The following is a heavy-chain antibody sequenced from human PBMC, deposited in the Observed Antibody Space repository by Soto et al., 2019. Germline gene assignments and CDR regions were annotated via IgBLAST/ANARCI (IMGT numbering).Heavy chain of an antibody. CDR2: ISAYNGNT. CDR1: GYTSTSYG. CDR3: AREVITMVRGVYYYGMDV. J-gene: IGHJ6*02. V-gene: IGHV1-18*01. Sequence: ASVKVSCKASGYTSTSYGISWVRQAPGQGLEWMGWISAYNGNTDYAQKLQARVTMTTETSTSTAYMELRSLRSDDTAVYYCAREVITMVRGVYYYGMDVWGQGTTVTVSS. D-gene: IGHD3-10*01.